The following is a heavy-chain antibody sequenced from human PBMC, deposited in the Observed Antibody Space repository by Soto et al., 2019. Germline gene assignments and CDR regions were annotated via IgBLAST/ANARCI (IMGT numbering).Heavy chain of an antibody. CDR1: GFTFSDYG. Sequence: PGGSLRLSCVASGFTFSDYGIHWVRQAPDKGLEWVAVVWFDGSIQYYGDSVKGRFTISRDNSNNTVDLQMNNLRAEDTAVYYCARVDFGGNSYDFDYWGQGTPVTVSS. CDR3: ARVDFGGNSYDFDY. V-gene: IGHV3-33*01. CDR2: VWFDGSIQ. J-gene: IGHJ4*02. D-gene: IGHD1-7*01.